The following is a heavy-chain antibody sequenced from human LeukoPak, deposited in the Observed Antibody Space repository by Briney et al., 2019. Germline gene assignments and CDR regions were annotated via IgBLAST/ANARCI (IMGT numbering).Heavy chain of an antibody. CDR3: ARGSGTYIRPFDY. CDR2: IHSGGTT. J-gene: IGHJ4*02. D-gene: IGHD1-26*01. V-gene: IGHV4-4*07. CDR1: GDSVSDDY. Sequence: SETLSLTCTVSGDSVSDDYFTWIRQPAGKGLEWIGRIHSGGTTNYNPSLKSRVTISVDTSKNQFSLNLRSVTAADTAVYYCARGSGTYIRPFDYWGQGTLVTVSS.